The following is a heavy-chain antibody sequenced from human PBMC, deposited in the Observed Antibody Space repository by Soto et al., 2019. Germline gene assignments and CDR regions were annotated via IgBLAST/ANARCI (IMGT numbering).Heavy chain of an antibody. J-gene: IGHJ5*02. V-gene: IGHV4-39*01. CDR3: ARQPYDILTGYSSYNWFDP. Sequence: QLQLQESGPGLVKPSETLSLTCTVSGGSISSSSYYWGWIRQPPGKGLEWIGSIYYSGSTYYNPSLKSRVTISVDTSKNQFSLKLSSVTAADTAVYYCARQPYDILTGYSSYNWFDPWGQGTLVTVSS. D-gene: IGHD3-9*01. CDR1: GGSISSSSYY. CDR2: IYYSGST.